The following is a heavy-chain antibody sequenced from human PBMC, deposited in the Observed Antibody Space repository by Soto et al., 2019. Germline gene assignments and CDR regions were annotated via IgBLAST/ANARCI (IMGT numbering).Heavy chain of an antibody. D-gene: IGHD1-1*01. Sequence: QVHLVQSGAEVKKPGASVKVSCKASGYTFTSYGITWVRQAPGQGLEWMGWISAHNGNTDYAQQLQGRVIVTRDTSTSTAYMKLRSLISVDKAVYYCARGRYGDYWGQGALVNVSS. CDR3: ARGRYGDY. CDR2: ISAHNGNT. V-gene: IGHV1-18*01. J-gene: IGHJ4*02. CDR1: GYTFTSYG.